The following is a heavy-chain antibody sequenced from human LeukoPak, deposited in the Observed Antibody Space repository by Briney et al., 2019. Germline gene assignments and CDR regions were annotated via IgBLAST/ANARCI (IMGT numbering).Heavy chain of an antibody. J-gene: IGHJ4*02. CDR3: ARDLWSSGWDY. Sequence: GGSLRLSCAASGFTFSSYGMTWVRQAPGKGLEWVANIKQDGSEKYYVDSVRCRFSISRDNTKNSLYLQMNSLRAEDTAVFYCARDLWSSGWDYWGQGTLVTVSS. CDR1: GFTFSSYG. D-gene: IGHD6-19*01. V-gene: IGHV3-7*01. CDR2: IKQDGSEK.